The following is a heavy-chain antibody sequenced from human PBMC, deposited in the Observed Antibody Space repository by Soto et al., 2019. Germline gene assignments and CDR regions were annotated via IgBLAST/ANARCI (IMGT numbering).Heavy chain of an antibody. D-gene: IGHD3-22*01. Sequence: GDSLKISCKRSGYSFTTYWIGRVRQMPGKGLEWMGIIYPDDSDSKYNPSFQGQVTISADKSISTAYLQWSSLKASDTAIYYCARQPPPYDSSGYYDYWGQGTLVTVSS. V-gene: IGHV5-51*01. CDR1: GYSFTTYW. CDR2: IYPDDSDS. J-gene: IGHJ4*02. CDR3: ARQPPPYDSSGYYDY.